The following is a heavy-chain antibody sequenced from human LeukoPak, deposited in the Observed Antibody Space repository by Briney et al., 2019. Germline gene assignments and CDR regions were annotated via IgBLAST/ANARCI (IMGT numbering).Heavy chain of an antibody. V-gene: IGHV3-48*01. CDR1: GFTFSSYS. J-gene: IGHJ5*02. CDR2: ISSSSSTI. Sequence: GGSLRLSCAASGFTFSSYSMNWVRQAPGKGLEWVSYISSSSSTIYYADSVKGRFTISRDNAKNSLYLQMNSLRAEDTAVYYCARELRVVRGVPPPTSWGQGTLVTVSS. D-gene: IGHD3-10*01. CDR3: ARELRVVRGVPPPTS.